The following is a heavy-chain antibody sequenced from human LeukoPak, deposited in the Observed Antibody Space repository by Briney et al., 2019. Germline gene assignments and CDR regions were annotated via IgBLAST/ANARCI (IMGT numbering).Heavy chain of an antibody. CDR1: GGSISSGGYS. D-gene: IGHD3-10*01. CDR3: AIRETMVRGVIITGGAFDI. CDR2: IYHSGST. J-gene: IGHJ3*02. Sequence: SQTLSLTCAVSGGSISSGGYSWSWIRQPPGKGLEWIGYIYHSGSTYYNPSLKSRVTISVDRSKNQFSLKLSSVTAADPAVSYCAIRETMVRGVIITGGAFDIWGQGTMVTVSS. V-gene: IGHV4-30-2*01.